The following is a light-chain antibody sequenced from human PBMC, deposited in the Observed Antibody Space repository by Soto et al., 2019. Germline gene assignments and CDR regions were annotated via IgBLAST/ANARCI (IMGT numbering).Light chain of an antibody. CDR3: SSYTSSSTLVV. CDR1: SSDVGGYNY. Sequence: QSALTQPASVSGSPGQSITISCTGTSSDVGGYNYVSWYQQHPGKAPKVMIYDVSNRPSGVSNRFSGSKSGNTASLTISGLQAEDEADYYCSSYTSSSTLVVFGGGPKLTVL. V-gene: IGLV2-14*01. CDR2: DVS. J-gene: IGLJ2*01.